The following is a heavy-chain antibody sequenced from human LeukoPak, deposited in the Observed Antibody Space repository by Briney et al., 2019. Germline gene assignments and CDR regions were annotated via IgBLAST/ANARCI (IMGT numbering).Heavy chain of an antibody. CDR3: AGETDAFDN. Sequence: ASVKVSCKASGHTFTSNFVHWVRQAPGQGLEWMAVLNPSDGDTTYAQKFQGRITMTRDTSTGTVYMELSSLRSEDTAVYYCAGETDAFDNWGQGTLVTVSS. V-gene: IGHV1-46*03. J-gene: IGHJ4*02. CDR2: LNPSDGDT. CDR1: GHTFTSNF.